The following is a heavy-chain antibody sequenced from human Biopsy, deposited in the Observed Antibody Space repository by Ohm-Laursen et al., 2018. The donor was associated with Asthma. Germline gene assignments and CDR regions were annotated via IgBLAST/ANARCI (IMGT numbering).Heavy chain of an antibody. CDR3: ARAVDYSHYYGIDV. V-gene: IGHV1-18*01. Sequence: SVTVSCKSSGYTFNSAGITWVRQAPGQGLEWMGWISVYNGNTKVAQKLQDRVTMITDTSTSTAYMELRSLRSDDTAVYFCARAVDYSHYYGIDVWGQGTTVTVS. J-gene: IGHJ6*02. CDR2: ISVYNGNT. CDR1: GYTFNSAG. D-gene: IGHD3-10*01.